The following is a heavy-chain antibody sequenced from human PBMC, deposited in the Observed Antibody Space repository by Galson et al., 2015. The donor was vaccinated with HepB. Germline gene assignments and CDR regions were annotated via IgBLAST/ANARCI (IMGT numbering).Heavy chain of an antibody. V-gene: IGHV3-21*01. J-gene: IGHJ4*02. CDR3: ASGGREQQWLVRHFDY. D-gene: IGHD6-19*01. CDR2: ISSSTSYI. Sequence: SLRLSCAASGFTLSSYSMNWVRQAPGKGLEWVSSISSSTSYIYSADSVKGRFTISRDNAKNSLYLQINSLRAEDTAVYYCASGGREQQWLVRHFDYWGQGTLVTVSS. CDR1: GFTLSSYS.